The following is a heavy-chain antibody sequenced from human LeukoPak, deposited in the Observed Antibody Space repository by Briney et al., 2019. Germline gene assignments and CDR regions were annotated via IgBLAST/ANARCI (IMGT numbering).Heavy chain of an antibody. CDR2: IYSGGST. Sequence: PGGSLILSCAASGFTVSSNYMSWVRQAPGKGLEWVSVIYSGGSTYYADSVKGRFTISRDNSKNTLYLQMNSLRAEDTAVYYCARDLTMVRGVLGVWGKGTTVTVSS. D-gene: IGHD3-10*01. CDR3: ARDLTMVRGVLGV. V-gene: IGHV3-53*01. CDR1: GFTVSSNY. J-gene: IGHJ6*04.